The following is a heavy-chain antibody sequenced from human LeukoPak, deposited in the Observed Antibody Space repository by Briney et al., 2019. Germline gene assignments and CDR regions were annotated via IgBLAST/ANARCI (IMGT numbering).Heavy chain of an antibody. V-gene: IGHV3-30*18. CDR3: AKDRYCSSTSCLPYYYYYYMDV. Sequence: GGSLRLSCAASGFSFTTYWMAWVRQAPGKGLEWVAVISYHGSNKYYADSVKGRFTISRDNSKNTLYLQMNSLRAEDTAVYYCAKDRYCSSTSCLPYYYYYYMDVWGKGTTVTISS. CDR2: ISYHGSNK. J-gene: IGHJ6*03. CDR1: GFSFTTYW. D-gene: IGHD2-2*01.